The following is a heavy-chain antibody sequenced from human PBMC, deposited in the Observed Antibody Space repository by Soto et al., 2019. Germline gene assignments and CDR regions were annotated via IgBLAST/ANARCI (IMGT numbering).Heavy chain of an antibody. D-gene: IGHD3-3*01. V-gene: IGHV4-59*01. CDR1: GGSISSYY. CDR2: IYYSGST. Sequence: SETLSLTCTVSGGSISSYYWSWIRQPTGKGLEWIGYIYYSGSTNYNPSLKSRVTISVDTSKNQFSLKLSSVTAADTAVYYSARENVGSDFWRGYYAFESWGQGTLV. CDR3: ARENVGSDFWRGYYAFES. J-gene: IGHJ3*02.